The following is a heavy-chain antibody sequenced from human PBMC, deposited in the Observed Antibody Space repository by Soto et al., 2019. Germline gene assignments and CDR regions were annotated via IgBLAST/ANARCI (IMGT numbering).Heavy chain of an antibody. Sequence: QVQLVQSGAEVKKPGASVKVSCKASGYTFTSYYMHWVRQAPGQGLEWMGIINPSGGSTSYAQKSQGRVTMTRATATSTVYMELSSLRSEDTAVYYCARGIAVAGTIFDYWGQGTLVTVSS. CDR2: INPSGGST. J-gene: IGHJ4*02. CDR3: ARGIAVAGTIFDY. CDR1: GYTFTSYY. V-gene: IGHV1-46*03. D-gene: IGHD6-19*01.